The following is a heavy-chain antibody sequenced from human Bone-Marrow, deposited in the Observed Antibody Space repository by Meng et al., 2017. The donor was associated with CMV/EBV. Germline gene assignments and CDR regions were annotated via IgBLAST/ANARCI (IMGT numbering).Heavy chain of an antibody. CDR3: AGYCWRCAFDL. CDR2: ITPKGDT. V-gene: IGHV1-8*01. D-gene: IGHD2-15*01. CDR1: GDASTNLD. Sequence: ASVTVSCKASGDASTNLDNNWVRRAAGHGLEWVGYITPKGDTGFAPNFRGKVTLTRDTSGTTTYMQLSDLRSEDTAVYFCAGYCWRCAFDLWGQGTMVTVSS. J-gene: IGHJ3*01.